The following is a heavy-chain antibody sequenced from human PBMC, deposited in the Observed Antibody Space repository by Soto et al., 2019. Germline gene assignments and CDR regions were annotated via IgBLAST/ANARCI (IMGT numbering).Heavy chain of an antibody. D-gene: IGHD3-3*01. CDR3: AKDEGRFLRNYFNYGIDV. V-gene: IGHV3-33*03. J-gene: IGHJ6*02. Sequence: LRLSCAASGFDFSGHGMHWVRQAPGEGLEWVTVISYDGTAKYYKESVKGRFTTSRDNSKKTLYLQIDSLRVEDTAVYYCAKDEGRFLRNYFNYGIDVWGLGTTVTVSS. CDR2: ISYDGTAK. CDR1: GFDFSGHG.